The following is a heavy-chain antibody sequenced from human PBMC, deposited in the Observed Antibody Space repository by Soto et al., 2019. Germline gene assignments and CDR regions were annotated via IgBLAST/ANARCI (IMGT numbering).Heavy chain of an antibody. Sequence: PGESLKISCKGSGYSFTSYWIGWVRQMPGKGLEWMGNIYPGDSDTSYSPSFQGQVTISADKSISTAYLQWSSLKASDTAMYYCARLACAGDCDATGLGDWGQGTLVTVSS. CDR3: ARLACAGDCDATGLGD. CDR1: GYSFTSYW. J-gene: IGHJ4*03. V-gene: IGHV5-51*01. CDR2: IYPGDSDT. D-gene: IGHD2-21*02.